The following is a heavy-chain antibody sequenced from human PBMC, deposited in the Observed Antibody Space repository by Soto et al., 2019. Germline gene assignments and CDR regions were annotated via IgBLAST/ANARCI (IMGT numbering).Heavy chain of an antibody. CDR1: GGSFSGYY. J-gene: IGHJ3*02. D-gene: IGHD6-19*01. V-gene: IGHV4-34*01. CDR2: INHSGST. Sequence: QVQLQQWGAGLLKPSETLSLTCVVYGGSFSGYYWSWIRQPPGKGLEWIGEINHSGSTNYNPSLKSRVTISVDTSKNQFSLKLSSVTAADTAVYYCARLPEAGTGDAFDIWGQGTMVTVSS. CDR3: ARLPEAGTGDAFDI.